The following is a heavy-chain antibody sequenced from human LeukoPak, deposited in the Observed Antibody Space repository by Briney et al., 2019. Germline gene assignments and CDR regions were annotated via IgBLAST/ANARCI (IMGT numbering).Heavy chain of an antibody. V-gene: IGHV4-39*07. Sequence: SETLSLTCTVSGGSISSGSYYWSWIRQPPGKGLEWIGEINHSGSTNYNPSLKSRVTISVDTSKNQFSLKLSSVTAADTAVYYCARFRGFGESSPDYWGQGTLVTVSS. CDR2: INHSGST. CDR1: GGSISSGSYY. D-gene: IGHD3-10*01. CDR3: ARFRGFGESSPDY. J-gene: IGHJ4*02.